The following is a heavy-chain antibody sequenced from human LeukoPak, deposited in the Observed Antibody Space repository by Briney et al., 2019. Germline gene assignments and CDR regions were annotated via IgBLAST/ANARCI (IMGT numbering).Heavy chain of an antibody. Sequence: ASVKVSCKASGYTFTGYYMHWVRPAPGQGLEWMGWINPNSGGTNYAQKFQGRVTMTRDTSISTAYMELSRLRSDDTAVYYCAREYSSSWFHYYYYYGMDVWGQGTTVTVSS. CDR3: AREYSSSWFHYYYYYGMDV. CDR2: INPNSGGT. CDR1: GYTFTGYY. J-gene: IGHJ6*02. V-gene: IGHV1-2*02. D-gene: IGHD6-13*01.